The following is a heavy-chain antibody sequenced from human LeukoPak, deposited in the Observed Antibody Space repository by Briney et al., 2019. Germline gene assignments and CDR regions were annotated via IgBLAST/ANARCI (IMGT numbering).Heavy chain of an antibody. D-gene: IGHD3-10*01. Sequence: SETLSLTCTVSGGSISSYYWSWIRQPPGKGLEWIGYIYYSGSTNYNPSLKSRVTISVDTSKNQFSLKLSSVTAADTAVYYCARDYSEMRTVPGYYYGMDVWGQGTTVTVSS. CDR3: ARDYSEMRTVPGYYYGMDV. J-gene: IGHJ6*02. CDR2: IYYSGST. V-gene: IGHV4-59*01. CDR1: GGSISSYY.